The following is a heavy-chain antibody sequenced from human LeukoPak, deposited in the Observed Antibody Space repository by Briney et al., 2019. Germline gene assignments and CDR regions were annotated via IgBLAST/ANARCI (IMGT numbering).Heavy chain of an antibody. V-gene: IGHV4-39*07. Sequence: SETLSLTCTVSGGSISSSNYYWGWIRQPPGKGLEWIGYIFNSGSTYYNPSLKSRVTILVDTSKNQFSLKLSSVTAADTAVYYCAILGYCSGGSCYDYWGQGTLVTVSS. CDR1: GGSISSSNYY. CDR2: IFNSGST. D-gene: IGHD2-15*01. CDR3: AILGYCSGGSCYDY. J-gene: IGHJ4*02.